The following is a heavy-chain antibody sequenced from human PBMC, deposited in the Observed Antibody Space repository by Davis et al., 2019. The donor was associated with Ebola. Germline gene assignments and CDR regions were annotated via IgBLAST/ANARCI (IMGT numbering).Heavy chain of an antibody. V-gene: IGHV4-59*01. CDR2: IAYTGNT. CDR3: ARGGLVPAALYL. Sequence: PSETLSLTCTVSGASMTRYYWSWIRQPPGKGLEWIGYIAYTGNTIYNPSLKSRVTISGDTSKKQFSLRLNSVTAADTAVYYCARGGLVPAALYLWGQGTMVTVSS. J-gene: IGHJ3*01. D-gene: IGHD2-2*01. CDR1: GASMTRYY.